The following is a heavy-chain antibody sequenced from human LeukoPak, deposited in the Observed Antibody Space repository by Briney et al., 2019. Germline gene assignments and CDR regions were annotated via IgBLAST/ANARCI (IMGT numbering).Heavy chain of an antibody. D-gene: IGHD4-17*01. Sequence: SETLSLTCTVSGGSISSYYWSWIRQPPGKGLEWIGFIYYSGSTNYNPSLKSRVTISVDTSKNQFSLKLSSVTAADTAVYYCARGDYEGNMSWGQGTLVTVSS. CDR1: GGSISSYY. V-gene: IGHV4-59*01. CDR3: ARGDYEGNMS. CDR2: IYYSGST. J-gene: IGHJ4*02.